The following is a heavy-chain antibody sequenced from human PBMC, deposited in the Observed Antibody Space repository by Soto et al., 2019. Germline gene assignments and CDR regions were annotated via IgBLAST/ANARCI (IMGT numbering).Heavy chain of an antibody. Sequence: GASVKVSCKASGYTSTSYAMHWVRQAPGQRLEWMGWINAGNGNTKYSQKFQGRVTITRDTSASTAYMELSSLRSEDTAVYYCARGSCSGGSCYWGQGTLVTVSS. CDR1: GYTSTSYA. V-gene: IGHV1-3*01. D-gene: IGHD2-15*01. CDR2: INAGNGNT. CDR3: ARGSCSGGSCY. J-gene: IGHJ4*02.